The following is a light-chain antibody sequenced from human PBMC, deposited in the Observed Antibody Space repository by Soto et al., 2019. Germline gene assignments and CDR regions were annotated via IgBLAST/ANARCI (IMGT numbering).Light chain of an antibody. CDR1: SSNIGAGYD. CDR3: QSYDSSLSVV. CDR2: GNS. J-gene: IGLJ2*01. V-gene: IGLV1-40*01. Sequence: QSALTQPPSVSGAPGQRVTISCTGSSSNIGAGYDVHWYQQLPGTAPKLLIYGNSNRPSGVPDRFSGSKSVTSASLAITGLQAEDEADYYCQSYDSSLSVVFGGGTQLTVL.